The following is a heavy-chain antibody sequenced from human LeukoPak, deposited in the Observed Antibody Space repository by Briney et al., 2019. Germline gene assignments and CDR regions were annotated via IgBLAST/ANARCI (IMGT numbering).Heavy chain of an antibody. D-gene: IGHD5-12*01. V-gene: IGHV3-21*01. Sequence: GGSLRLSCAASGFTFSSYSMNWVRQAPGKGLEWVSSISSSSSYIYYADSVKGRFTISRDNAKNSLYLQMNSLRAEDTAVYYCARRSSGHDSHIDYWGQGTLVTVSS. CDR1: GFTFSSYS. CDR2: ISSSSSYI. J-gene: IGHJ4*02. CDR3: ARRSSGHDSHIDY.